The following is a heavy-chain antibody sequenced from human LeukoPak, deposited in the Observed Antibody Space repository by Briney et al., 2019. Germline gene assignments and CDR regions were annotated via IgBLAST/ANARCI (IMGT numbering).Heavy chain of an antibody. Sequence: PGGSLRLSCAASGLTFSSYAMSWVRQAPGKGLEWVSAISGGGGSTYYADSVKGRFTISRDNSKNTLYLQMNSLRAEDTAVYYCATGGSSWYRFDYWGQGTLVTVSS. J-gene: IGHJ4*02. CDR3: ATGGSSWYRFDY. CDR1: GLTFSSYA. V-gene: IGHV3-23*01. CDR2: ISGGGGST. D-gene: IGHD6-13*01.